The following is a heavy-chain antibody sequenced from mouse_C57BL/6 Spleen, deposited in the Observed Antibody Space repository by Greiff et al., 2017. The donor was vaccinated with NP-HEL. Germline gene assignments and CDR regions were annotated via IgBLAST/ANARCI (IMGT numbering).Heavy chain of an antibody. Sequence: DVMLVESGGGLVKPGGSLKLSCAASGFTFSDYGMHWVRQAPEKGLEWVAYISSGSSTIYYADTVKGRFTISRDNAKNTLFLQMTSLRSEDTAMYYCARPNYYGSTPFDYWGQGTTLTVSS. D-gene: IGHD1-1*01. CDR2: ISSGSSTI. V-gene: IGHV5-17*01. CDR1: GFTFSDYG. CDR3: ARPNYYGSTPFDY. J-gene: IGHJ2*01.